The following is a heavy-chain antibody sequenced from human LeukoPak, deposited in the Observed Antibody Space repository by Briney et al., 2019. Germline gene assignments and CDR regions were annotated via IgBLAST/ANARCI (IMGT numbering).Heavy chain of an antibody. D-gene: IGHD2-15*01. CDR2: INPSGGGT. CDR3: ARVSMGSTYFRAFDI. J-gene: IGHJ3*02. Sequence: ASVKVSCKASGYTFSNHYMHWVRQAPGQGFKWLGMINPSGGGTGYAQKFQGRVTMTRDTSSSTVYMDLSSLTSEDTAVYYCARVSMGSTYFRAFDIWGQGTMVTVSS. CDR1: GYTFSNHY. V-gene: IGHV1-46*01.